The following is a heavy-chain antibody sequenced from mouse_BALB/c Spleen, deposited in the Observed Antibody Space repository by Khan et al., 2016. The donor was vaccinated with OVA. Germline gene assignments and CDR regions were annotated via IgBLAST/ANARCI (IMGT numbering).Heavy chain of an antibody. CDR3: ARHYGVVY. J-gene: IGHJ3*01. Sequence: EVELVESGGGLVKPGGSLKVSCAASGFTFSNYAMSWVRQTPEQRLEWVASISTGDTTYHPDSVTVRFTIARNNARNILDRQMGRLVADVTAMYYCARHYGVVYWGQGTLVTVSA. D-gene: IGHD1-1*01. CDR1: GFTFSNYA. V-gene: IGHV5-6-5*01. CDR2: ISTGDTT.